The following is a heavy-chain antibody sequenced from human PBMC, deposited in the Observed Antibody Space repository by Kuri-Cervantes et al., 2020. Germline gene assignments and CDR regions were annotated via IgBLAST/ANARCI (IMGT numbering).Heavy chain of an antibody. J-gene: IGHJ6*03. V-gene: IGHV1-24*01. CDR3: ARATSGGPPYYSYMDV. Sequence: ASVKVSCKVSGYTLTELSMHWVRQAPGKGLEWMGGFDPEDGETIYAQKFQGRVTMTEDTSTDTAYMELRSLRSDDTAVYYCARATSGGPPYYSYMDVWGKGTTVTVSS. CDR2: FDPEDGET. D-gene: IGHD3-16*01. CDR1: GYTLTELS.